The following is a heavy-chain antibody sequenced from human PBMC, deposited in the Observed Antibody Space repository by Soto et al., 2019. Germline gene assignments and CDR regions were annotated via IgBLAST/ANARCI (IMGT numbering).Heavy chain of an antibody. CDR2: ISYDGSNK. J-gene: IGHJ4*02. CDR1: GFTFSSYG. V-gene: IGHV3-30*18. Sequence: GGSLRLSCAASGFTFSSYGMHWVRQAPGKGLEWVAVISYDGSNKYYADSVKGRFTIPRDNSKNTLYLQMNSLRAEDTAVYYCAKDGGSWILEYWGQGTLVTVS. D-gene: IGHD1-26*01. CDR3: AKDGGSWILEY.